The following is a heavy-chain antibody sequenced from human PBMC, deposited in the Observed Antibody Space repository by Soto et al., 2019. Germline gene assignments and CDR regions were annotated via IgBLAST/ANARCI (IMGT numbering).Heavy chain of an antibody. V-gene: IGHV3-9*01. Sequence: ESGGGLVQPGRSLRLSCAASGFTFDDYAMHWVRQAPGKGLEWVSAISWDSDNIDYADSVKGRFTISRDNAKNSLYLQMNSLKTEDTAFYYCAKDIFSTSWSSFDYWGQGTLVTVSS. CDR1: GFTFDDYA. D-gene: IGHD6-13*01. J-gene: IGHJ4*02. CDR3: AKDIFSTSWSSFDY. CDR2: ISWDSDNI.